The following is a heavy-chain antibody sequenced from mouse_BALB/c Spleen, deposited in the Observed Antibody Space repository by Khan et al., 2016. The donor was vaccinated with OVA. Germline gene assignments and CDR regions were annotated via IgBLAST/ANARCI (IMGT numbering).Heavy chain of an antibody. D-gene: IGHD2-14*01. CDR1: GSTFTSYG. V-gene: IGHV1S134*01. Sequence: EVQLQESGAELGRPGSSVKLSCKTSGSTFTSYGIKWVKQRPGQGLEWIGYIYPGNGYTEYNERFQGKAILTSDTSSSTAYMQLRSLTSEDSAMYFCTTAYYRYYFDYWGQGTILTGSS. CDR2: IYPGNGYT. J-gene: IGHJ2*01. CDR3: TTAYYRYYFDY.